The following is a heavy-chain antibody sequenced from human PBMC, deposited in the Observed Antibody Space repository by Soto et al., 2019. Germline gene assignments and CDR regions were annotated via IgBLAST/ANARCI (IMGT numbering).Heavy chain of an antibody. CDR2: VYWDDDK. CDR3: VHTYADHAGYYFDF. J-gene: IGHJ4*02. V-gene: IGHV2-5*02. CDR1: GFSLIDSGVA. Sequence: QITLKESGPTLVKPTQTLTLTCSTSGFSLIDSGVAVGWIRQPPGKALDWLALVYWDDDKRYSPSLMTRLTITRDTSKNQVVLTMTNIDHVDTAAYYCVHTYADHAGYYFDFWGQGTLVTVSS.